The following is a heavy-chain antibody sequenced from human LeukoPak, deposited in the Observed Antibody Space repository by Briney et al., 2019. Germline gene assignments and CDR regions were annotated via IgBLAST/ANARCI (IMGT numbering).Heavy chain of an antibody. CDR2: IWYDGSNK. Sequence: PGGSLRLSCAASGFTFSSYGMHWVRQAPGKGLEWVAVIWYDGSNKYYADSVKGRFTISRDNSKNTLYLQMNSLRAEDTAVYYCARTLYPHNYYDSSGFDYWGQGTLVTVSS. J-gene: IGHJ4*02. CDR1: GFTFSSYG. CDR3: ARTLYPHNYYDSSGFDY. V-gene: IGHV3-33*01. D-gene: IGHD3-22*01.